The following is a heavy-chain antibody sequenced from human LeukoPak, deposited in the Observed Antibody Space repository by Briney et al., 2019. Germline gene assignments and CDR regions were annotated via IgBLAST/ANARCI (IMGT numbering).Heavy chain of an antibody. CDR3: ARDITMVRGVTSDAFDI. CDR2: IYTSGST. J-gene: IGHJ3*02. CDR1: GYSISSGYY. V-gene: IGHV4-4*07. Sequence: PSETLSLTCTVSGYSISSGYYWSWIRQPAGKGLEWIGRIYTSGSTNYNPSLKSRVTMSVDTSKNQFSLKLSSVTAADTAVYYCARDITMVRGVTSDAFDIWGQGTMVTVSS. D-gene: IGHD3-10*01.